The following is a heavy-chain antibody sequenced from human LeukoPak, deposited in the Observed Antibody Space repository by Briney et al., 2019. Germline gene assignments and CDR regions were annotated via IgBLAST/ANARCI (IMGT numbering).Heavy chain of an antibody. J-gene: IGHJ3*02. CDR1: GGSFSGYY. CDR2: INHSRST. V-gene: IGHV4-34*01. CDR3: ARESNYYDSSGYYSEAFDI. Sequence: SETLSLTCAVYGGSFSGYYWSWIRQPPGKGLEWIGEINHSRSTNYNPSLKSRVTISVDTSKNQFSLKLSSVTAADTAVYYCARESNYYDSSGYYSEAFDIWGQGTMVTVSS. D-gene: IGHD3-22*01.